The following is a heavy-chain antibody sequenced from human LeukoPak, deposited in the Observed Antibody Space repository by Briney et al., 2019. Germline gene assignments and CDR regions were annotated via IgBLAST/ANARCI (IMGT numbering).Heavy chain of an antibody. Sequence: NPSETLSLTCTVSGGSISSYYWSWIRQPPGKGLEWIWYIYYGGSTNYKPSLKSRVTISVDTSKNQFSLKLSSVTAADTAVYYCARLVAYCAGDCLDYWGQGTLVTASS. CDR3: ARLVAYCAGDCLDY. J-gene: IGHJ4*02. CDR2: IYYGGST. CDR1: GGSISSYY. D-gene: IGHD2-21*01. V-gene: IGHV4-59*01.